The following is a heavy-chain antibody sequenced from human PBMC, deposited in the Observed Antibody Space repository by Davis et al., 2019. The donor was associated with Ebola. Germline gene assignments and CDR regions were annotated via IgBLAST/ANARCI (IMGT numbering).Heavy chain of an antibody. CDR1: GGSISSYY. V-gene: IGHV4-59*01. CDR3: ARGIEVDY. CDR2: IYYSGST. Sequence: SETLSLTCTVSGGSISSYYWSWIRQPPGKGLEWIGYIYYSGSTNYNPSLKSRITISIDTSKNQFSLKLSSVTAADTAVYYCARGIEVDYWGQGTLVTVSS. J-gene: IGHJ4*02. D-gene: IGHD2-21*01.